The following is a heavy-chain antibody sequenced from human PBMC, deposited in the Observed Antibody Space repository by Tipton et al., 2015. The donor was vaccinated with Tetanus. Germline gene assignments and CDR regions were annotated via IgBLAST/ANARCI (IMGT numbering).Heavy chain of an antibody. CDR2: IYYSGST. J-gene: IGHJ4*02. D-gene: IGHD1-26*01. Sequence: LRLSCTVSGGSISSGGYYWSWIRQHPGKGLEWIGDIYYSGSTYYNPSPKSRVTLSVDTSKNQFSLKLNSVSAADTAVYYCARDQARGARGWNYFDYWGQGTLVTVSS. CDR1: GGSISSGGYY. V-gene: IGHV4-31*03. CDR3: ARDQARGARGWNYFDY.